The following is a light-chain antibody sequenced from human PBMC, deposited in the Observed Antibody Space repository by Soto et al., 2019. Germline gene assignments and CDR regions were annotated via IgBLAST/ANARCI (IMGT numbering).Light chain of an antibody. CDR3: QQRSNWPPLT. CDR1: QSVSNY. V-gene: IGKV3-11*01. J-gene: IGKJ4*01. CDR2: DAS. Sequence: EIVLSQSPATLSLSPGERATLSCRASQSVSNYLVWYQQKPGQAPRLLIYDASNRATGIPARFSGSGSGTDFTLTISSLEPEDFAVYYCQQRSNWPPLTFGGGTRWIS.